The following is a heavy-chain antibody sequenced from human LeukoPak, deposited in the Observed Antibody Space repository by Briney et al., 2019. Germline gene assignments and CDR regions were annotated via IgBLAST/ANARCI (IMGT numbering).Heavy chain of an antibody. CDR1: GFTFSSND. CDR3: AKGSNTLPLYYFDY. Sequence: GGSLRLSCAASGFTFSSNDMHWVRQAPGKGLEWVAVISYDESNKYYANSVKGRFTISRDNSKSTLYLQMNSLRAEDTAVYYCAKGSNTLPLYYFDYWGQGTLVTVSS. J-gene: IGHJ4*02. V-gene: IGHV3-30*18. CDR2: ISYDESNK. D-gene: IGHD2-15*01.